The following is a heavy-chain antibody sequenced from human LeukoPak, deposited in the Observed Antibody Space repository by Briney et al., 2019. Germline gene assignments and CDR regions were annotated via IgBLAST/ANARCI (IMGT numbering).Heavy chain of an antibody. CDR1: GYSISSGYY. J-gene: IGHJ3*02. D-gene: IGHD2-8*01. CDR2: IYYSGST. Sequence: SETLSLTCTVSGYSISSGYYWGWIRQPPGKGLEWIGYIYYSGSTNYNPSLKSRVTISVDTSKNQFSLKLSSVTAADTAVYYCARARPLGYCTNGVCYRGAFDIWGQGTMVTVSS. CDR3: ARARPLGYCTNGVCYRGAFDI. V-gene: IGHV4-61*05.